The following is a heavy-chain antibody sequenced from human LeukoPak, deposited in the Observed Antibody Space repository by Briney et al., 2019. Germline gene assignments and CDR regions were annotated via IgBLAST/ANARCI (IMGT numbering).Heavy chain of an antibody. Sequence: TGGSLRLSCAASGFTFSSYGMHWVRQAPGKGLEWVAVIWYDGSNKYYADSVKGRFTISRDNSKNTLYLQMNSLRAEDTAVYYCARDVSIAAAGKYFDYWGQGTLVTVSS. CDR1: GFTFSSYG. J-gene: IGHJ4*02. CDR3: ARDVSIAAAGKYFDY. V-gene: IGHV3-33*01. D-gene: IGHD6-13*01. CDR2: IWYDGSNK.